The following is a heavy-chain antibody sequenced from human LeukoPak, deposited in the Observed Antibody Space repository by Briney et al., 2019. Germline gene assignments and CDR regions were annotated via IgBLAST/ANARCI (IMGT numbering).Heavy chain of an antibody. D-gene: IGHD3-10*01. CDR2: INPNSGGT. CDR3: ARDSGPRGPLLDY. V-gene: IGHV1-2*02. Sequence: GASVKVSCKASGYTFTGYYMHWVRQAPGQGLEWMGWINPNSGGTNYAQKFQGRVTMTRDTSISTAYMELRSLRSDDTAVYYCARDSGPRGPLLDYWGQGTLVTVSS. CDR1: GYTFTGYY. J-gene: IGHJ4*02.